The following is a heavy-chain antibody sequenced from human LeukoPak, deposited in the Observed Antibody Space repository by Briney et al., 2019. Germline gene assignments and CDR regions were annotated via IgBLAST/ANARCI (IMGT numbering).Heavy chain of an antibody. CDR2: IYYSGST. J-gene: IGHJ2*01. Sequence: SQTLSLTCTVSGGSFSSGGYYWSWIRQHPGKGLEWIGYIYYSGSTYYNPSLKSRVTISVDTSKNQFSLKLSSVTAADTAVYYCAGVGRGATGSWYRDWYFDLWGRGTLVTVSS. V-gene: IGHV4-31*03. D-gene: IGHD6-13*01. CDR1: GGSFSSGGYY. CDR3: AGVGRGATGSWYRDWYFDL.